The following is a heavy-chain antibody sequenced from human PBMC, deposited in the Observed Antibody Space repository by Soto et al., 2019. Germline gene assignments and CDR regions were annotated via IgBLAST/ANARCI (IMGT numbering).Heavy chain of an antibody. CDR3: ARAYYDFWSGYYRGYFDY. D-gene: IGHD3-3*01. Sequence: PGGSLRLSCAASGFTFSSYSMNWVRQAPGKGLEWVSSISSSSSYIYYADSVKGRFTISRDNAKNSLYLQMNSLRAEDTAVYYCARAYYDFWSGYYRGYFDYWGQGTLGTAPQ. CDR2: ISSSSSYI. J-gene: IGHJ4*02. V-gene: IGHV3-21*01. CDR1: GFTFSSYS.